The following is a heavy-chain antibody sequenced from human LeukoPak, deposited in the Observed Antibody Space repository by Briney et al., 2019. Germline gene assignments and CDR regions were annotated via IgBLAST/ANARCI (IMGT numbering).Heavy chain of an antibody. CDR2: ISSSSSYI. CDR1: GFTFSDYY. Sequence: GGSLRLSCAASGFTFSDYYMSWIRQAPGKGLEWVSSISSSSSYIYYADSVKGRFTISRDNAKNSLYLQMNSLRAEDTAVYYCARGPSGSYQTDWGQGTLVTVSS. CDR3: ARGPSGSYQTD. V-gene: IGHV3-11*06. D-gene: IGHD1-26*01. J-gene: IGHJ4*02.